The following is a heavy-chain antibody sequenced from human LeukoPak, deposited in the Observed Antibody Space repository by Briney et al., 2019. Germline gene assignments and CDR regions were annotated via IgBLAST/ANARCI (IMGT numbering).Heavy chain of an antibody. V-gene: IGHV4-61*02. Sequence: SETLSLTCTVSGGSISSGSYYWSWIRQPAGKGLEWIGRIYPSGSTNYNPSLKSRVTISVDTSKNQFSLKLSSVTAADTAVYYCARLYGSGSYYITYYYYYYYMDVWGKGTTVTISS. CDR3: ARLYGSGSYYITYYYYYYYMDV. CDR1: GGSISSGSYY. J-gene: IGHJ6*03. D-gene: IGHD3-10*01. CDR2: IYPSGST.